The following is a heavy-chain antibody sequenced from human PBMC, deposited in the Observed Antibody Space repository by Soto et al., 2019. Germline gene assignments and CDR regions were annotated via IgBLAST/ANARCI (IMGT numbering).Heavy chain of an antibody. D-gene: IGHD2-2*01. V-gene: IGHV4-4*02. J-gene: IGHJ4*02. CDR2: IYHRGST. CDR3: ANLPATSDFDY. Sequence: PSEPLSLTCTVSGGSISSSNWWSWVRQPPGKGLEWIGQIYHRGSTNYNPSLKSRVTISVDKSKNQFSLKLSSVTAADTAVYYCANLPATSDFDYWGQGTLVTVSS. CDR1: GGSISSSNW.